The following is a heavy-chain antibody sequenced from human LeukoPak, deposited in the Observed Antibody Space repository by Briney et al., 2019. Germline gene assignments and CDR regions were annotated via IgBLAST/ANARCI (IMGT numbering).Heavy chain of an antibody. CDR2: IKKDGGEK. CDR3: AKGPKTLRYFDWSVYYFDY. D-gene: IGHD3-9*01. V-gene: IGHV3-7*03. Sequence: GGSLRLSCAASGFTFSTYWMNWVRQAPGKGLEWVANIKKDGGEKYYVDSVKGRFTISRDNAKSSLYLQMDSLRAEDTAVYYCAKGPKTLRYFDWSVYYFDYWGQGTLVTVSS. CDR1: GFTFSTYW. J-gene: IGHJ4*02.